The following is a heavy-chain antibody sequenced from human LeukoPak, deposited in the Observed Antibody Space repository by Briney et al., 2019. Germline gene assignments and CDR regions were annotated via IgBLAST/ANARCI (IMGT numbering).Heavy chain of an antibody. Sequence: ASVKVSCKASGYTFTSYYMHWVRQAPGQGLEWMGIINPSGGSTSYAQKFQGRVTMTRDMSTSTVYMELSSLRSEDTAVYYCARARYSSGRGQYYFDYWGQGTPVTVSS. D-gene: IGHD6-25*01. CDR3: ARARYSSGRGQYYFDY. CDR2: INPSGGST. V-gene: IGHV1-46*01. CDR1: GYTFTSYY. J-gene: IGHJ4*02.